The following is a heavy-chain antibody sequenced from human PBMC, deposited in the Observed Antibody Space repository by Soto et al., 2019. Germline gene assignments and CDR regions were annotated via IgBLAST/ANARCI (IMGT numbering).Heavy chain of an antibody. J-gene: IGHJ4*02. CDR1: GGTFSSYA. D-gene: IGHD5-18*01. Sequence: SVKVSCKASGGTFSSYAISWVRQAPGQGLEWMGGIIPIFGTANYAQKFQGRVTITADESTSTAYMELSSLRSEDTAVYYCAREGGYSYGTEYYFDYWGQGTLVTVSS. V-gene: IGHV1-69*13. CDR2: IIPIFGTA. CDR3: AREGGYSYGTEYYFDY.